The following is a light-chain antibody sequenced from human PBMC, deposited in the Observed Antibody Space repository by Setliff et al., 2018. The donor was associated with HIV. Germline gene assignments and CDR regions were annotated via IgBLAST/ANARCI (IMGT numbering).Light chain of an antibody. CDR3: NSYTSNITGV. J-gene: IGLJ1*01. CDR2: DVN. V-gene: IGLV2-14*03. Sequence: ALTQPASVSGSPGQSITISCTGTSSDVGGYDYVSWYQQHPGKAPKLMIYDVNNRPSGVSNRFSGSKSGNTGSLTISGLQAEDEADYYCNSYTSNITGVFGTGTKVTVL. CDR1: SSDVGGYDY.